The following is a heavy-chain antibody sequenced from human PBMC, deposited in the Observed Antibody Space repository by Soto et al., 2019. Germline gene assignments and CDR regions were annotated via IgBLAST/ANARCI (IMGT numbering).Heavy chain of an antibody. J-gene: IGHJ6*03. Sequence: QVQLVESGGGVVQPGRSLRLSCAASGFTFSSYGMHWVRQAPGKGLEWVAVISYDGSNKYYADSVKGRFTISRDNSKNXXYLQXXSLXXXXXAVXYCAKGGYCSSTSCAIPYYYYYMDVWGKGTTVTVSS. V-gene: IGHV3-30*18. CDR1: GFTFSSYG. CDR3: AKGGYCSSTSCAIPYYYYYMDV. CDR2: ISYDGSNK. D-gene: IGHD2-2*01.